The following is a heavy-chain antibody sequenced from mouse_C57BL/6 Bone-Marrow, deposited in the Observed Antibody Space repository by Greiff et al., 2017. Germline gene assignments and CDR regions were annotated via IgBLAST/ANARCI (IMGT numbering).Heavy chain of an antibody. CDR1: GYTFTSYW. CDR3: ARLRFAY. J-gene: IGHJ3*01. V-gene: IGHV1-55*01. CDR2: IYPGSGST. Sequence: QVHVKQSGAELVKPGASVKMSCKASGYTFTSYWITWVKQRPGQGLEWIGDIYPGSGSTNYNEKFKSKATLTVDTSSSTAYMQLSSLTSEDSAVYYCARLRFAYWGQGTLVTVSA.